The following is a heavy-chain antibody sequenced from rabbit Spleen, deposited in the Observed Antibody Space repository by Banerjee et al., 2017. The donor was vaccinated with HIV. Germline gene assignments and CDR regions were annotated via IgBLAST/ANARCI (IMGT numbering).Heavy chain of an antibody. CDR1: GVSFSSSSY. CDR2: IDIGSSGFT. Sequence: QQLEESGGGLVKPGASLTLTCTASGVSFSSSSYLCWVRQAPGKGLEWIACIDIGSSGFTYFATWAKGRFTISKTSSTTVTLQMTRLTAADTATYFCATNAAVISYLTLWGPGTLVTVS. D-gene: IGHD8-1*01. V-gene: IGHV1S40*01. CDR3: ATNAAVISYLTL. J-gene: IGHJ4*01.